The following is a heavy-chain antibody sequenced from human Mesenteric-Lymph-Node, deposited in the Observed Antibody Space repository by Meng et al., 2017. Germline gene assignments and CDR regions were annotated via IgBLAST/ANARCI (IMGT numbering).Heavy chain of an antibody. J-gene: IGHJ6*02. D-gene: IGHD5-18*01. Sequence: GESLKISCAASGFTFSSYEMNWVRQAPGKGLEWVSYISSSGSTIYYADSVKGRFTISRDNAKNSLYLQMNSLRAEDTAVYYCTTAAMDTAMAKTYYFHYGMDVWGQGTTVTGSS. CDR1: GFTFSSYE. CDR2: ISSSGSTI. CDR3: TTAAMDTAMAKTYYFHYGMDV. V-gene: IGHV3-48*03.